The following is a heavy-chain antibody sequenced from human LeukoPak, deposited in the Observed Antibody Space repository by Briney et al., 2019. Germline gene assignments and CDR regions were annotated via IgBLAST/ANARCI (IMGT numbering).Heavy chain of an antibody. V-gene: IGHV1-8*01. Sequence: ASVKVSCKASGYSFISYDINWVRQATGQGLEWLGWMNPNSGSTGYAQNFQGRVSMTRNTSISTAYMELSNLGSEDTAVYYCARNLARTGDFDYWGQGTLVTVSS. D-gene: IGHD5-12*01. CDR2: MNPNSGST. J-gene: IGHJ4*02. CDR3: ARNLARTGDFDY. CDR1: GYSFISYD.